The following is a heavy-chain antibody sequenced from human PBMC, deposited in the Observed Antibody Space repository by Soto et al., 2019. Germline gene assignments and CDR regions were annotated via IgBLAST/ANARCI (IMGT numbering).Heavy chain of an antibody. CDR3: AAGPDRVVGARYGMDV. D-gene: IGHD2-15*01. CDR1: GFTFTSSA. V-gene: IGHV1-58*01. Sequence: SVKVSCKASGFTFTSSAVQWVRQARGQRLEWIGWIVVGSGNTNYAQKFQERVTITRDMSTSTAYMELSSLRSEDTAVYYCAAGPDRVVGARYGMDVWGQGTTVTVSS. J-gene: IGHJ6*02. CDR2: IVVGSGNT.